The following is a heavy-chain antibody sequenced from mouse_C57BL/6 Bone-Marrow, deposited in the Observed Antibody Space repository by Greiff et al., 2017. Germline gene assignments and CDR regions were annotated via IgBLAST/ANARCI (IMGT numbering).Heavy chain of an antibody. CDR1: GYAFSSYW. J-gene: IGHJ3*01. CDR3: ARGAY. Sequence: VKLQESGAELVKPGASVKISCKASGYAFSSYWMNWVKQRPGKSLEWIGQIYPGDGDTNYNGKFKGKATLTADTSSSTAYMQLRSLTSDDSAAYICARGAYWGPGTLVTVSA. V-gene: IGHV1-80*01. CDR2: IYPGDGDT.